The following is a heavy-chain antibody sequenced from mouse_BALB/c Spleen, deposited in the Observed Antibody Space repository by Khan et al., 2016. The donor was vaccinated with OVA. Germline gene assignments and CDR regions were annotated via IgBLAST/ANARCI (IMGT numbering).Heavy chain of an antibody. D-gene: IGHD4-1*01. CDR1: GFTFSSYG. J-gene: IGHJ3*01. CDR3: ASHLTGSFAY. CDR2: INSDGYYT. V-gene: IGHV5-6*01. Sequence: EVQRVESGGDLVKPGGSLRLSRAASGFTFSSYGMSWVRQFPDKRLEWVATINSDGYYTYYPDTVTGRFTISRNNAENTLYLQMSSLKSEDTAIYYCASHLTGSFAYWGQGTLVTVSA.